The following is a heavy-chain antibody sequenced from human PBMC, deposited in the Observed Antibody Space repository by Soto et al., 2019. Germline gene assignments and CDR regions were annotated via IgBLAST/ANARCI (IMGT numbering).Heavy chain of an antibody. CDR2: FDPEDGET. D-gene: IGHD3-22*01. CDR3: ATGPRLPTLYDSSGYSYQV. Sequence: ASVKVSCKVSGYTLTELSMHWVRQAPGKGLEWMGGFDPEDGETIYAQKFQGRVTMTEDTSTDTAYTELSSLRSEDTAVYYCATGPRLPTLYDSSGYSYQVWGQGTLVTVSS. CDR1: GYTLTELS. J-gene: IGHJ4*02. V-gene: IGHV1-24*01.